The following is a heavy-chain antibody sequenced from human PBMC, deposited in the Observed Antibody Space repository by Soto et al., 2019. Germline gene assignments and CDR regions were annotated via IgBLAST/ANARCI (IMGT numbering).Heavy chain of an antibody. CDR1: GYSFTSDW. J-gene: IGHJ4*02. CDR2: IDPSDSYT. D-gene: IGHD6-13*01. V-gene: IGHV5-10-1*01. Sequence: LGESLKISCKGSGYSFTSDWISWVRQMPGKGLEWMGRIDPSDSYTNYSPSFQGHVTISADKSISTAYLQWSSLKASDTAMYYCGKGIADHYVDYWGQGTLVTVSS. CDR3: GKGIADHYVDY.